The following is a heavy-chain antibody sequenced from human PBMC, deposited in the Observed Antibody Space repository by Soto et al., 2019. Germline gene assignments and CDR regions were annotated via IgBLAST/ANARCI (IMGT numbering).Heavy chain of an antibody. CDR3: ARRNWGPTKGAFDI. J-gene: IGHJ3*02. D-gene: IGHD7-27*01. CDR1: GGSISSYY. Sequence: SETLSLTCTVSGGSISSYYWSWIRQPPGKGLEWIGYIYYSGSTNYNPSLKSRVTISVDTSKNQFSLKLSSVTAADTAVYYCARRNWGPTKGAFDIWGQGTMVTVSS. CDR2: IYYSGST. V-gene: IGHV4-59*01.